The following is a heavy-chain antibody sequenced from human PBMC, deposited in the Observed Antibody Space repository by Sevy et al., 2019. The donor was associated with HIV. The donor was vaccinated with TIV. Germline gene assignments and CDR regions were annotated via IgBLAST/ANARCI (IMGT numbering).Heavy chain of an antibody. CDR2: ISGSGGST. CDR1: GFTFSSYA. J-gene: IGHJ4*02. Sequence: GSLRLSCAASGFTFSSYAMSWVRQAPGKGLEWVSAISGSGGSTYYADSVKGRLTISRDNSKNTLNMQMNSLRAEDTAVYYCAKAAGAHFWSGYYGGPHTDYWGQGTLVTVSS. D-gene: IGHD3-3*02. CDR3: AKAAGAHFWSGYYGGPHTDY. V-gene: IGHV3-23*01.